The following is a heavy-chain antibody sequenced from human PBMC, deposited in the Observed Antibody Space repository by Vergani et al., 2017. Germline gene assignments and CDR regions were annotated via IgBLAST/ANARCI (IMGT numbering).Heavy chain of an antibody. Sequence: QVQLVESGGGLVKPGGSLRLSCAASGFTFSDYYMSWIRQAPGKGLEWVSYISSCGSTIYYADSVKGRFTISRDNAKNSLYLQMNSLRAEDTAVYYCARDQARGPSGYSSSWYFCWFDPWGQGTLVTVSS. CDR3: ARDQARGPSGYSSSWYFCWFDP. V-gene: IGHV3-11*01. J-gene: IGHJ5*02. CDR1: GFTFSDYY. D-gene: IGHD6-13*01. CDR2: ISSCGSTI.